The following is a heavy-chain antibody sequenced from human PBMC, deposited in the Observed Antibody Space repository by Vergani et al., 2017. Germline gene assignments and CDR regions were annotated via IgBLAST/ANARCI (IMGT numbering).Heavy chain of an antibody. D-gene: IGHD3-9*01. CDR3: AKVGYYDILTGDYYYYYYYRDV. V-gene: IGHV3-23*01. CDR1: GFTFSSYA. Sequence: EVQLLESGGGLVQPGGSLRLSCAASGFTFSSYAMSWVRQAPGKGLEWVSAISGSGVSTYYADSVKGRFTISRDNSKNTLYLQMNSLRAEDTAVYYCAKVGYYDILTGDYYYYYYYRDVWGKG. J-gene: IGHJ6*03. CDR2: ISGSGVST.